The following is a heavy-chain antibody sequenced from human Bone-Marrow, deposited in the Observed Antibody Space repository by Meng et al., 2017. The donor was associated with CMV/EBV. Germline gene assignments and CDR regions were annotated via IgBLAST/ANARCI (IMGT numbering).Heavy chain of an antibody. CDR3: AKSPRRDGYNWYHYFDY. D-gene: IGHD5-24*01. Sequence: GESLKISCAACGFTFSSYDMHWVRQATGKGLEWVSAIGTAGDTYYPGSVKGQFTISRENAKNSLYLQMNSLRAEDTAVYYCAKSPRRDGYNWYHYFDYWGQGTLVTVSS. J-gene: IGHJ4*02. V-gene: IGHV3-13*03. CDR1: GFTFSSYD. CDR2: IGTAGDT.